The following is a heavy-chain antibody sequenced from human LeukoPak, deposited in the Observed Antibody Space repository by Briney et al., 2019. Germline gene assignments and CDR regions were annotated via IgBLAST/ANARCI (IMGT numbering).Heavy chain of an antibody. CDR3: ARHVVAVGFDY. Sequence: GGSLRLSCAASEFTFTNYAMHWVRQAPGRGLEWVAVISYDGSNKYYADSVKGRFTISRDNAKNSLYLQMNSLRVEDTAVYYCARHVVAVGFDYWGQGTLVTVSS. V-gene: IGHV3-30*04. CDR2: ISYDGSNK. CDR1: EFTFTNYA. J-gene: IGHJ4*02. D-gene: IGHD3-22*01.